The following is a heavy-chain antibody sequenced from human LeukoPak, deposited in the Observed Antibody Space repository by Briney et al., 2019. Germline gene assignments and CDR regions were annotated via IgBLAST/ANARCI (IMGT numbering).Heavy chain of an antibody. D-gene: IGHD6-13*01. V-gene: IGHV3-11*06. Sequence: GGSLRLSCAASGFTFSDYYMSWIRQAPGKGLEWVSYISSSSSYTDYADSVKGRFTISRDNAKNSLYPQMNSLRAEDTAVYYCARAGQQLVLGYFDYWGQGTLVTVSS. CDR1: GFTFSDYY. J-gene: IGHJ4*02. CDR3: ARAGQQLVLGYFDY. CDR2: ISSSSSYT.